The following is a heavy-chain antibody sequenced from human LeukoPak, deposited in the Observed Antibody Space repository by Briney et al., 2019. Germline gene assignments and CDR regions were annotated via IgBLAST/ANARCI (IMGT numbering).Heavy chain of an antibody. D-gene: IGHD6-13*01. CDR3: ATYSSSWSSDY. V-gene: IGHV3-30*02. J-gene: IGHJ4*02. CDR2: IRYDGSNK. CDR1: GFTFSSYG. Sequence: GGSLRLSCAASGFTFSSYGMHWVRQAPGKGLEWVAFIRYDGSNKYYADSVKGRFTISRDNSKNTLYLQMNSLRAEDTAVYYCATYSSSWSSDYWGQGTLVTVSS.